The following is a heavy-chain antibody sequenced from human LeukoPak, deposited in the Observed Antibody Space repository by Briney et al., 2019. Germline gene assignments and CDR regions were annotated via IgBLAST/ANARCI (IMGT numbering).Heavy chain of an antibody. CDR3: AREGTDYGDVA. CDR1: GVSISSYY. Sequence: SETLSLTCTASGVSISSYYWSWIRQPPGKGLEWIGYIYYSGSTNYNPSLKSRVTISVDTSKNQFSLKLSSVTAADTAVYYCAREGTDYGDVAWGQGTLVTVSS. CDR2: IYYSGST. D-gene: IGHD4-17*01. V-gene: IGHV4-59*01. J-gene: IGHJ5*02.